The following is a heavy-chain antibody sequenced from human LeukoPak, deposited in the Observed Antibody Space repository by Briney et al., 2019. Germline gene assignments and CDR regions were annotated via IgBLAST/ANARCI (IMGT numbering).Heavy chain of an antibody. CDR2: INPNSGGT. CDR1: GYTFTGYY. J-gene: IGHJ3*02. V-gene: IGHV1-2*02. CDR3: ASSLAVAGRGDAFDI. D-gene: IGHD6-19*01. Sequence: ASVKVSCKASGYTFTGYYMHWVRQAPGQGLEWMGWINPNSGGTNYAQKFQGRVTMTRDTSISTAYMELSRLRSDDTAVYYCASSLAVAGRGDAFDIWGQGTMVTVSS.